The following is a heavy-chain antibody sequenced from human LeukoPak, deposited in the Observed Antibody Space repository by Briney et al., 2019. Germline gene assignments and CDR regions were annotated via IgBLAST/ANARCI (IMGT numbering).Heavy chain of an antibody. CDR1: GGSISSYY. CDR2: IYTSGST. D-gene: IGHD2-15*01. V-gene: IGHV4-4*07. CDR3: ASGPARFGYYGMDV. J-gene: IGHJ6*02. Sequence: PSETLSLTCTVSGGSISSYYWSWIRQPAGKGLEWIGRIYTSGSTNYNPSLKSRVTMSVDTSKNQFSLKLSSVTAADTAVYYCASGPARFGYYGMDVWGQGTTVTVSS.